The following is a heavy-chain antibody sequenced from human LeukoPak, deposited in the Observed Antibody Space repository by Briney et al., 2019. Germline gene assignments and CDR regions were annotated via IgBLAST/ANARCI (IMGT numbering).Heavy chain of an antibody. J-gene: IGHJ4*02. CDR1: GGSISTYY. D-gene: IGHD6-13*01. Sequence: PSETLSLTCTVSGGSISTYYWSWIRQPPGKTLEWIGYIYYSGSTNYNPSLKSRVTISVDTSKNQFSLKLSSVTAADTAVYYCARAFGYSSNWYLDYWGQRTLVTVSS. CDR2: IYYSGST. CDR3: ARAFGYSSNWYLDY. V-gene: IGHV4-59*01.